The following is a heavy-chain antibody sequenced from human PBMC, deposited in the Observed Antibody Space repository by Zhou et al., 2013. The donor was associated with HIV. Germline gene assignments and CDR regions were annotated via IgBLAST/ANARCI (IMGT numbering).Heavy chain of an antibody. D-gene: IGHD2-21*02. V-gene: IGHV4-34*01. CDR3: ARRPVATVVTPLDV. Sequence: QVQLQQWGAGLLKPSETLSLMCAVYGGSFSNYSWSWIRQPPRKGLEYIGEINHSGSTNYNPSLKSRVTISVDTSKNQFSLKLRSVTAADTAVYYCARRPVATVVTPLDVWGQGTTVTVSS. J-gene: IGHJ6*02. CDR1: GGSFSNYS. CDR2: INHSGST.